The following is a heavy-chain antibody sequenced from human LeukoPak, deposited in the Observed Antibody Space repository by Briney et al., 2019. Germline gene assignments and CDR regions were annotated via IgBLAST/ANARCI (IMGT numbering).Heavy chain of an antibody. V-gene: IGHV4-39*02. D-gene: IGHD6-19*01. CDR2: IYYSGAN. CDR1: GGSMSSSSYY. CDR3: VRVRGYWLVRGYLDY. J-gene: IGHJ4*02. Sequence: SETLSLTCTVSGGSMSSSSYYWGWIRQSPGKGLEWIGSIYYSGANHYNPSLKSRVTMSVDTPKNQFSVKLTSVTATDTAVYYCVRVRGYWLVRGYLDYWGQGTQVTVSS.